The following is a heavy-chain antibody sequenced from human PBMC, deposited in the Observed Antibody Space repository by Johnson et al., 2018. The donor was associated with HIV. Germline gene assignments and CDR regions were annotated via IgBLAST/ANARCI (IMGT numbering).Heavy chain of an antibody. J-gene: IGHJ3*02. CDR2: IKSKTGGGTT. D-gene: IGHD3-10*01. Sequence: VQLVESGGGVVQPGRSLRLSCAASGFTFSSYAMHWVRQAPGKGLEWLGRIKSKTGGGTTSYAAPVKGRFTISRDDSKDTVYLHMNSLKVDDTAVYYCTTDWEYYYGSGKLDAFDMWGQGTMVTVSS. V-gene: IGHV3-15*01. CDR1: GFTFSSYA. CDR3: TTDWEYYYGSGKLDAFDM.